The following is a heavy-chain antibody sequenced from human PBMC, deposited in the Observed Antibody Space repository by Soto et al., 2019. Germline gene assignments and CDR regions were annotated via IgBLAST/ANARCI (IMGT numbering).Heavy chain of an antibody. CDR2: ISAYNGNT. V-gene: IGHV1-18*01. Sequence: ASVKISCKASGYTFTSYGISWVRQAPGQGLEWMGWISAYNGNTNYAQKLQGRVTMTTDTSTSTAYMELRSLRSDDTAVYYCARVLESSVWRSYFSERPHYFDYWGRG. CDR1: GYTFTSYG. CDR3: ARVLESSVWRSYFSERPHYFDY. J-gene: IGHJ4*02. D-gene: IGHD3-16*01.